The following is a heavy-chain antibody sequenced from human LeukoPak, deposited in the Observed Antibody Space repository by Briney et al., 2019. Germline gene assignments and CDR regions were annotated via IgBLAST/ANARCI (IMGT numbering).Heavy chain of an antibody. CDR1: GFTFSSYA. D-gene: IGHD1-26*01. CDR2: ISGSGGST. Sequence: GGSLRLSCAASGFTFSSYAMSWVRQAPGKGLEWVSAISGSGGSTYYADSVKGRFTISRDNSKNTLFLQLNSLRAEDTAVYYCAKHLTGNYYGAFDIWGRGTMVTVSS. V-gene: IGHV3-23*01. J-gene: IGHJ3*02. CDR3: AKHLTGNYYGAFDI.